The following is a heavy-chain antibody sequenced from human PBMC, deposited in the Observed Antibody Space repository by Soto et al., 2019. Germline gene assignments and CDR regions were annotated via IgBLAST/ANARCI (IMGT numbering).Heavy chain of an antibody. CDR1: GFTFSSYG. D-gene: IGHD5-12*01. Sequence: GGSLRLSCAASGFTFSSYGMHWVRQAPGKGLEWVAVISYDGSNKYYADSVKGRFTISRDNSKNTLYLQMNSLRAEDTAVYYCAKDVATIRDIVYWGQGTLVTVSS. CDR3: AKDVATIRDIVY. V-gene: IGHV3-30*18. J-gene: IGHJ4*02. CDR2: ISYDGSNK.